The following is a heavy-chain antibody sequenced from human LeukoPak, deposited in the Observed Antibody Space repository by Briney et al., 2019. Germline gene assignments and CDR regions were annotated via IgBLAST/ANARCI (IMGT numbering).Heavy chain of an antibody. Sequence: GGSLRLSCAASGFTFSSYAMSWVRQAPGKGLEWVSAISGSGGSTYYADSVKGRFTISRDNSKNKLYLQRNSLRAEDTAVYYCAKLPYGSGSHLAYAFDIWGQGTMVTVSS. J-gene: IGHJ3*02. CDR2: ISGSGGST. CDR3: AKLPYGSGSHLAYAFDI. V-gene: IGHV3-23*01. D-gene: IGHD3-10*01. CDR1: GFTFSSYA.